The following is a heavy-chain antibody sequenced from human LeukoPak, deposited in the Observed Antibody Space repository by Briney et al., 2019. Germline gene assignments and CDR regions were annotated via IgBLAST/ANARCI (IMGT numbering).Heavy chain of an antibody. CDR3: AREGEDCSSTSCYRWFDP. J-gene: IGHJ5*02. D-gene: IGHD2-2*01. V-gene: IGHV4-61*02. Sequence: SETLSLTCTVSGGSISSGSYYWSWIRQPAGKGLEWIGRIYTSGSTNYNPSLKSRVTISVDTSKNQFSLKLSSVTAADTAVYYCAREGEDCSSTSCYRWFDPWGQGTLVTVFS. CDR1: GGSISSGSYY. CDR2: IYTSGST.